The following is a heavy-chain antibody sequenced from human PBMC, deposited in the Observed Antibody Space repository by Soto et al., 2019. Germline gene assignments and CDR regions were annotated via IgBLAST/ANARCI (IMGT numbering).Heavy chain of an antibody. CDR3: AHSLYCSGGSCYSDYYYYGMDV. CDR1: GFSLSAGGVG. Sequence: SGPTLVNPTQTLTLTCTFSGFSLSAGGVGVGWIRQPPGKALEWLALIYWNDDKRYSPSLKSRLTITKDTSKNQVVLTMTNMDPVDTATYYCAHSLYCSGGSCYSDYYYYGMDVWGQGTTVTVSS. D-gene: IGHD2-15*01. CDR2: IYWNDDK. V-gene: IGHV2-5*01. J-gene: IGHJ6*02.